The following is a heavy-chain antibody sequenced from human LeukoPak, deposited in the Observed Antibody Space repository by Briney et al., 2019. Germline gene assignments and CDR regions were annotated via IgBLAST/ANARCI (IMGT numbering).Heavy chain of an antibody. CDR1: GFTFSSYT. Sequence: PGGTLRLSCAASGFTFSSYTMNWVRQAPGKGLEWVSSISTSSSYIYYADSVKGRFTISRDNAKNSLYLQMNSLRSEDTALYYCAKDSSAGAVYYYYMDVWGKGTTVTISS. CDR2: ISTSSSYI. J-gene: IGHJ6*03. D-gene: IGHD6-19*01. CDR3: AKDSSAGAVYYYYMDV. V-gene: IGHV3-21*04.